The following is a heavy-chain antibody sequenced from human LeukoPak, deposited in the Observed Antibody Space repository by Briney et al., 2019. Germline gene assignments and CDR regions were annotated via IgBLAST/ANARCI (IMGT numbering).Heavy chain of an antibody. CDR1: GAFITNSHW. V-gene: IGHV4-4*02. CDR2: IYQSGTT. J-gene: IGHJ4*02. CDR3: ARGRCYYDYCGYREQYFDS. D-gene: IGHD3/OR15-3a*01. Sequence: PSETLSLTCAVSGAFITNSHWWSWARQPPGKGLEWIGEIYQSGTTNYNPSLQSRVTMSVDKSKNQFSLKLSSVTAADTAVYYCARGRCYYDYCGYREQYFDSWGQGTLVTVSS.